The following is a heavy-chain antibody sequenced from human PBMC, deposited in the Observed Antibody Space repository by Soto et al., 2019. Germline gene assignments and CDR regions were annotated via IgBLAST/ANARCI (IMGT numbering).Heavy chain of an antibody. D-gene: IGHD1-26*01. V-gene: IGHV4-34*01. CDR1: GGSISSYY. CDR3: ARALNTVGATNRYFDY. CDR2: INHSGST. J-gene: IGHJ4*02. Sequence: SETLSLTCTVSGGSISSYYWSWIRQPPGKGLEWIGEINHSGSTNYNPSLKSRVTISVDTSKNQFSLKLSSVTAADTAVYYCARALNTVGATNRYFDYWGQGTLVTVSS.